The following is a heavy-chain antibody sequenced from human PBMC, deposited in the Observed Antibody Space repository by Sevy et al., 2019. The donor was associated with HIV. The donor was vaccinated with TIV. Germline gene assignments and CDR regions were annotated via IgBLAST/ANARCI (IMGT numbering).Heavy chain of an antibody. D-gene: IGHD2-15*01. CDR3: ARDHGDPRGGNYYYGMDV. CDR2: TYYRSKWYN. Sequence: KQSQTLSLTCAISGDSVSSNSAAWNWIRQSPSRGLEWLGRTYYRSKWYNDYAVSVKSRITINPDTSKNQFSLQLNSVTPEDTAVYYCARDHGDPRGGNYYYGMDVWGQGATVTVSS. J-gene: IGHJ6*02. V-gene: IGHV6-1*01. CDR1: GDSVSSNSAA.